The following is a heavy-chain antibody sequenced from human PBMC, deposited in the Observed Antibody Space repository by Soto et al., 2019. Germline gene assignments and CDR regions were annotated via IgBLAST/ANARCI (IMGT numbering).Heavy chain of an antibody. Sequence: PSETLSLTCTVSGGSISSYYWSWIRQPPGKGLEWIGYIYYSGSTNYNPSLKSRVTISVDTSKNQFSLKLSSVTAADTAVYYCARDFRYYDILTGYYYYGMDVWGQGTTVTVSS. CDR2: IYYSGST. J-gene: IGHJ6*02. CDR1: GGSISSYY. V-gene: IGHV4-59*01. D-gene: IGHD3-9*01. CDR3: ARDFRYYDILTGYYYYGMDV.